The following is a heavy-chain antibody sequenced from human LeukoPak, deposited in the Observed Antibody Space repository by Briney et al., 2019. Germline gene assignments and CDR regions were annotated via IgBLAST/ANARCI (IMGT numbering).Heavy chain of an antibody. CDR1: GFTFSSYA. D-gene: IGHD1-14*01. J-gene: IGHJ4*02. CDR3: AKGIRSITGTTLVYFDY. V-gene: IGHV3-23*01. Sequence: GGSLRLSCAASGFTFSSYAMSWVRQAPGKGLEWVSAFSGSGGSTYYADSVKGRFTISRDNSKNTLYLQMNSLRAEDTAVYYCAKGIRSITGTTLVYFDYWGQGTLVTVSS. CDR2: FSGSGGST.